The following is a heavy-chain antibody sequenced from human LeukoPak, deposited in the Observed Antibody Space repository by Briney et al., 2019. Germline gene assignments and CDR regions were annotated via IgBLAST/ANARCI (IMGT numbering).Heavy chain of an antibody. Sequence: ASVKVSCKASGYTFTSYAMHWVRQAPGQRLEWMGWINAGNGNTKYSQKFQGRVTITRDTSASTAYMELSSLRSEDTAVYYCARPMVRGVIITRGYFDYWGQGTLVTVSS. CDR2: INAGNGNT. CDR1: GYTFTSYA. V-gene: IGHV1-3*01. J-gene: IGHJ4*02. D-gene: IGHD3-10*01. CDR3: ARPMVRGVIITRGYFDY.